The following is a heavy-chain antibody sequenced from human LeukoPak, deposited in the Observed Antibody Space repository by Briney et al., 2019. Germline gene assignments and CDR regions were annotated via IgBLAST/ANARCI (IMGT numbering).Heavy chain of an antibody. V-gene: IGHV4-59*12. Sequence: SETLSLTCTVSGGSISNYYWYWMRQPPGKGLEWVGYTFYSGNAKYNPSLKSRVTMSVDTSKNQFSLKLSSVTAADTAVYYCARDRDSGYDYDSYYFDYWGQGTLVTVSS. CDR2: TFYSGNA. D-gene: IGHD5-12*01. CDR3: ARDRDSGYDYDSYYFDY. CDR1: GGSISNYY. J-gene: IGHJ4*02.